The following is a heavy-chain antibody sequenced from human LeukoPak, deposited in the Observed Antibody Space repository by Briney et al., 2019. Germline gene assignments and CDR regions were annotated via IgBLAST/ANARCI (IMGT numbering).Heavy chain of an antibody. J-gene: IGHJ4*02. CDR2: IGDSGGST. CDR1: GFTFSTYA. D-gene: IGHD3-3*02. V-gene: IGHV3-23*01. CDR3: AKANGAIFGVAGYFDY. Sequence: GGSLRLSCAASGFTFSTYAMSWVRQAPGKGLEWVSTIGDSGGSTYYADSVKGRFTISRDNSKNTLDLQMNSLRAEDTAVYYCAKANGAIFGVAGYFDYWGQGTLVTVSS.